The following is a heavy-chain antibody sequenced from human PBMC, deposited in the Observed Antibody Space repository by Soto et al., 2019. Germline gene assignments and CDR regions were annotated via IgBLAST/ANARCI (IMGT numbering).Heavy chain of an antibody. D-gene: IGHD2-15*01. J-gene: IGHJ6*02. Sequence: QVQLVQSGAEVKKPGSSVKVSCKAPGGTFSTYAISWVRQAPGQGLEWRGGVIPIFGTPKYAPKCQGRVTLTSAESTSTGYIELRRLRSEDTAVYYCARSQGGSRSLDSYYYYYYGMAVWGQGTTFPVSS. V-gene: IGHV1-69*01. CDR1: GGTFSTYA. CDR3: ARSQGGSRSLDSYYYYYYGMAV. CDR2: VIPIFGTP.